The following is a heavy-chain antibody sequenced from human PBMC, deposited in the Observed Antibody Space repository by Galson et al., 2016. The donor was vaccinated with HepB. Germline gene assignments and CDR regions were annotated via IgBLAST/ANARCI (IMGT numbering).Heavy chain of an antibody. J-gene: IGHJ5*02. Sequence: SETLSLTCTVSGGSVSIGSYYWSWIRQPPGKGLEWIGYIYYNGSTKYNPSLKSRVTISVDSSENQFSLRLSSVTAADTAVYYCARVPVTTILMLDPWGQGTLVTVSS. CDR1: GGSVSIGSYY. D-gene: IGHD2-21*02. V-gene: IGHV4-61*01. CDR3: ARVPVTTILMLDP. CDR2: IYYNGST.